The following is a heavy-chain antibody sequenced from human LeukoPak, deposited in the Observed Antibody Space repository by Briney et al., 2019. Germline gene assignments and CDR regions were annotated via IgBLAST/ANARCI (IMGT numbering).Heavy chain of an antibody. CDR3: ARVTSGYSGDAFDI. V-gene: IGHV3-21*01. CDR1: GFTFSSYA. Sequence: GGSLRLSCAASGFTFSSYAMSWVRQAPGKGLEWVSSISSSSSYIYYADTVKGRFTISRDNAKNSLYLQMNSLRAEDTAVYYCARVTSGYSGDAFDIWGQGTMVTVSS. J-gene: IGHJ3*02. D-gene: IGHD3-22*01. CDR2: ISSSSSYI.